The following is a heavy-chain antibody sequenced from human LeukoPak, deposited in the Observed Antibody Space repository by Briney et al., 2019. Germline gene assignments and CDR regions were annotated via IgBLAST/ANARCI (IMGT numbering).Heavy chain of an antibody. CDR2: IIPIIGTT. J-gene: IGHJ5*02. V-gene: IGHV1-69*05. Sequence: SVKVSCKASGGTFSSYAISWVRQAPGQGLEWMGRIIPIIGTTNYAQKFQGRVTITTDDSTSTAYMELSSLRSEDTAVYYCARSYDSSGYYPKPSTAFDPWPQETLVSVSS. D-gene: IGHD3-22*01. CDR1: GGTFSSYA. CDR3: ARSYDSSGYYPKPSTAFDP.